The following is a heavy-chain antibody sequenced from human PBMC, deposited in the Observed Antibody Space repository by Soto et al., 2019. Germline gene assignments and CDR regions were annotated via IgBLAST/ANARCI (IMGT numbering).Heavy chain of an antibody. CDR1: GGSISSGGYY. Sequence: SETLSLTCTVSGGSISSGGYYWSWIRQHPGKGLEWIGYIYYSGSTYYNPSLKSRVTISVDTSKNQFSLKLNSVTAADTAVYYCARDPNVVVTATHYYYYYGMDVWGQGTTVTVSS. D-gene: IGHD2-21*02. J-gene: IGHJ6*02. CDR2: IYYSGST. CDR3: ARDPNVVVTATHYYYYYGMDV. V-gene: IGHV4-31*03.